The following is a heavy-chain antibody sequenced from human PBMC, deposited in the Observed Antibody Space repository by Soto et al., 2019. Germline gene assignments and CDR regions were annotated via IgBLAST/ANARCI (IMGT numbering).Heavy chain of an antibody. CDR3: ARSSGGNFGIIIEGSNWFDP. CDR2: ISPNSGGS. Sequence: ASVKVSCKASGYTFINYYMHWVRQAHGQGFEWMGRISPNSGGSNYAQKFQGRITMTRDTSRSTVYMELSSLRSDDTAIYYCARSSGGNFGIIIEGSNWFDPWGQGTLVTASS. V-gene: IGHV1-46*01. J-gene: IGHJ5*02. CDR1: GYTFINYY. D-gene: IGHD3-3*01.